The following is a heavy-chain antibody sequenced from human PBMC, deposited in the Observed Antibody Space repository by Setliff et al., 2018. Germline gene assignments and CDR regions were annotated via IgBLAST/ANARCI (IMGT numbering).Heavy chain of an antibody. V-gene: IGHV4-59*13. D-gene: IGHD1-1*01. CDR3: ARGSTGIYDP. CDR2: VHDNGET. J-gene: IGHJ5*02. Sequence: SETLSLTCTVSGGSISPYFWSWIRQAPGTGLEWIAYVHDNGETNQNPSLKSRVTISVDTSKNQFSLKMTSVTAADTAIYYCARGSTGIYDPWGQGILVTVSS. CDR1: GGSISPYF.